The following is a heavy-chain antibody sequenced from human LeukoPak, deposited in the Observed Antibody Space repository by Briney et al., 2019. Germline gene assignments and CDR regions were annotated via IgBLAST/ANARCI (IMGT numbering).Heavy chain of an antibody. CDR3: ARSMGTITIFGVPKSFDI. CDR1: GGSISSYY. CDR2: IYSSGSI. V-gene: IGHV4-59*01. D-gene: IGHD3-3*01. J-gene: IGHJ3*02. Sequence: PSETLSLTCIVSGGSISSYYWSWIRQPPGKGIEWIGYIYSSGSINYDPTFKSRVTISVDSSKNQFSLKLNSVTAADTAVYYCARSMGTITIFGVPKSFDIWGQGTKVTVSS.